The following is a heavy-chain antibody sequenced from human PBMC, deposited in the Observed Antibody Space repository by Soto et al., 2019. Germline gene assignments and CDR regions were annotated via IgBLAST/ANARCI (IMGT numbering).Heavy chain of an antibody. CDR1: GGSISSYY. CDR3: GKVLVAATKNTDSDS. CDR2: IYTSGST. J-gene: IGHJ4*02. V-gene: IGHV4-4*07. D-gene: IGHD2-15*01. Sequence: SETLSLTCTVSGGSISSYYWSWIRQPAGKGLEWIGRIYTSGSTNYNPSLKSRVTMSVDTSKNQFSLKLSSVTAADTALYSCGKVLVAATKNTDSDSWGPGILVTVSS.